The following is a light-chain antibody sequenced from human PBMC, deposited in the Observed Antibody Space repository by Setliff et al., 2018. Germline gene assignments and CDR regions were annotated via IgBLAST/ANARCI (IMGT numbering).Light chain of an antibody. CDR1: SSDVGGYNY. Sequence: QSALTQPRSVSGSPGQSVTISCTGTSSDVGGYNYVSWYQQHPGKAPKLMIYDVSKRPSGVPDRFSGSKSGNTASLTISGLQAEDEADYYCSSYTSSSTPYVFGTGTKVTV. J-gene: IGLJ1*01. CDR2: DVS. V-gene: IGLV2-11*01. CDR3: SSYTSSSTPYV.